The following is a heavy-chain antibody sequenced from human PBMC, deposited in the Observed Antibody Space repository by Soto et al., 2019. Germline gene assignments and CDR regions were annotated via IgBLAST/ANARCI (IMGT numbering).Heavy chain of an antibody. CDR3: ARDGFVDPPDY. J-gene: IGHJ4*02. CDR1: GFTFSSYW. Sequence: EVQLVESGGGLVQPGGSLRLSCAASGFTFSSYWMSWVRQAPGKGLEWVANIKQDGSEKYYVDSVKGRFTISRDNSKNSLYLQMNSLRAEDTAVYYCARDGFVDPPDYWGQGTLVTVSS. CDR2: IKQDGSEK. V-gene: IGHV3-7*03. D-gene: IGHD3-10*01.